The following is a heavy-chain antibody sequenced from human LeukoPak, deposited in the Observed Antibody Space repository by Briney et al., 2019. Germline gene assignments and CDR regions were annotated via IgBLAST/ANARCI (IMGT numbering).Heavy chain of an antibody. CDR2: ISSSSSYI. J-gene: IGHJ6*03. CDR1: GFTFSSYS. D-gene: IGHD3-3*01. CDR3: ARSLKEKYYDFWSGTYMDV. V-gene: IGHV3-21*01. Sequence: GGSLRLSCAASGFTFSSYSMNWVRQAPGKGPEWVSSISSSSSYIYYADSVKGRFTISRDNAKNSLYLQMNSLRAEDTAVYYCARSLKEKYYDFWSGTYMDVWGKGTTVTVSS.